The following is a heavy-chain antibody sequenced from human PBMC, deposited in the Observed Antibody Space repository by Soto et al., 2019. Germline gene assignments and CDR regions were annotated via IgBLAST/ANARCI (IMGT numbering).Heavy chain of an antibody. CDR3: ARHEGSLTIFGVVIIGGPDV. Sequence: SCKGSGYTFTDYWIGWVRQLPGKGLEWMGIIYPGDSYTNYSPSFQGHVTISADKSISTAYLQWSSLKASDTAMYYCARHEGSLTIFGVVIIGGPDVWGQGTTVTVSS. D-gene: IGHD3-3*01. CDR2: IYPGDSYT. CDR1: GYTFTDYW. V-gene: IGHV5-51*01. J-gene: IGHJ6*02.